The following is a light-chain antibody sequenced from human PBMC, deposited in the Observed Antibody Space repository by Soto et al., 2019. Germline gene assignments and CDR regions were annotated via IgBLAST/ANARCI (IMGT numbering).Light chain of an antibody. CDR3: SSYRSTSNYV. V-gene: IGLV2-14*01. J-gene: IGLJ1*01. Sequence: QSALTQPASVSGSPGQSITISCTGTSSDVGGYNYVSWFQQHPDKVPKLMIYEVSNRPSGVSSRFSGSKSGNTASLTISGLHAEDEADYYCSSYRSTSNYVFGSGTKVTVL. CDR1: SSDVGGYNY. CDR2: EVS.